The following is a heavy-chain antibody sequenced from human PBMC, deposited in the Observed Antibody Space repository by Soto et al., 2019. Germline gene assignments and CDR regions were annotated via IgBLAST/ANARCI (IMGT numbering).Heavy chain of an antibody. CDR1: GFSFSDNY. CDR2: IDPSGSAT. V-gene: IGHV3-7*01. Sequence: EVQLVESGGGLVQSGGSLRLSCAASGFSFSDNYMSWIRQPPGKGLECLAKIDPSGSATYYVDSVRGRFTISRDNAENSLYLQMSRLIGDDAAVYYCALEVWWALESWVQGTLVTVSS. D-gene: IGHD2-21*01. CDR3: ALEVWWALES. J-gene: IGHJ4*02.